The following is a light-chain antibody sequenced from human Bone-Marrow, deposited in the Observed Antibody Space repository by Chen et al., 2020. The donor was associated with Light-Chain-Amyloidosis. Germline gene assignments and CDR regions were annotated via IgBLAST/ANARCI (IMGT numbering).Light chain of an antibody. CDR1: SSDVGGYNY. CDR3: SSYTDTSALAL. V-gene: IGLV2-14*01. Sequence: QSVLTQPASVSGSPGQSITISCTGTSSDVGGYNYVSWYQQHPGKAPQLMIYDVSYRPSGVSSRFSGSKSGNTSSLPISWLQTEYEADYYCSSYTDTSALALFGGGTKLTVL. CDR2: DVS. J-gene: IGLJ3*02.